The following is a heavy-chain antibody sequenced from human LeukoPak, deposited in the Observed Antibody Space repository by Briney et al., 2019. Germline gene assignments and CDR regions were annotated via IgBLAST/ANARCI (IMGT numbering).Heavy chain of an antibody. CDR3: ARDPRRSGYYQFDY. D-gene: IGHD3-22*01. V-gene: IGHV3-48*04. CDR1: GFTFSGYG. Sequence: PGGTLRLSCTASGFTFSGYGMSWVRQAPGKGLEWVSYISSSGSTIYYADSVKGRFTISRDNAKNSLYLQMNSLRAEDTAVYYCARDPRRSGYYQFDYWGQGTLVTVSS. J-gene: IGHJ4*02. CDR2: ISSSGSTI.